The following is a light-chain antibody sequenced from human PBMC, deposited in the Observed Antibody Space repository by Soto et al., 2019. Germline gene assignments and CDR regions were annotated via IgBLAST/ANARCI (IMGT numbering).Light chain of an antibody. J-gene: IGKJ2*01. V-gene: IGKV1-27*01. CDR3: QKYNSAPHT. CDR1: QDIIYY. CDR2: SAS. Sequence: DIRMTQSPSSLSAFVGDTVTITCRASQDIIYYLAWYQQKPGKIPKLLIHSASTLQTGVQSRFSGTESGTVFTLTNNNLQPEYVATYYVQKYNSAPHTVGQGSRLEIK.